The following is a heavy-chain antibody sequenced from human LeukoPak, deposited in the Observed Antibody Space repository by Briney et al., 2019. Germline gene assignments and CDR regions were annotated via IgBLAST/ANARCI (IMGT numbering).Heavy chain of an antibody. J-gene: IGHJ6*02. Sequence: SETLSLTCTVSGGSISSGDYYWSWIRQPPGKSLEWIGYIYYSGSTYYNPSLKSRVTISVDTSKNQFSLKLSSVTAADTAVYYCASTSNYGMDVWGQGTTVTVSS. CDR1: GGSISSGDYY. CDR3: ASTSNYGMDV. CDR2: IYYSGST. V-gene: IGHV4-30-4*01.